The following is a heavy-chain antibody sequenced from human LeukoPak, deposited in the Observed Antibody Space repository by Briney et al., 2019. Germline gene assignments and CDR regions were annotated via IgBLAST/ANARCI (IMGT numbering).Heavy chain of an antibody. V-gene: IGHV3-30*02. J-gene: IGHJ4*02. CDR3: AKDLDDYVWGSYRYLYY. CDR1: GFTFSSYG. D-gene: IGHD3-16*02. CDR2: IRYDGSNK. Sequence: GGSLRLSCAASGFTFSSYGMHWVRQAPGKGLEWVAFIRYDGSNKYYADSVKGRFTISRDNSKNTLYLQMNSLRAEDTAVYYCAKDLDDYVWGSYRYLYYWGQGTLVTVSS.